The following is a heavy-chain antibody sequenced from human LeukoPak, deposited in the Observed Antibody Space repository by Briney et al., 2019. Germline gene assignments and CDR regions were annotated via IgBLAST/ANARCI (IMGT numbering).Heavy chain of an antibody. CDR3: ARDPDGDYDFDY. V-gene: IGHV3-48*01. Sequence: GGSLTLSCAASGFSFNDYGINWVRRAPGRGLEWLSHTNSNGAVISYADSVKGRFTVSGDTAKSSLYLQMNGLRVEDTAIYFCARDPDGDYDFDYWGQGTLVTVSS. CDR1: GFSFNDYG. J-gene: IGHJ4*02. CDR2: TNSNGAVI. D-gene: IGHD4-17*01.